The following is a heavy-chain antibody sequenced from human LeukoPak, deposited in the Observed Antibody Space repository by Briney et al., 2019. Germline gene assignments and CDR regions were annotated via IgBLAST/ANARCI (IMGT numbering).Heavy chain of an antibody. CDR2: FDPEDGET. J-gene: IGHJ4*02. CDR3: AREWFGELACDY. D-gene: IGHD3-10*01. CDR1: GYTLTELS. Sequence: ASVKVSCKVSGYTLTELSMHWVRQAPGKGLEWMGGFDPEDGETIYAQKFQGRVTMTEDTSTDTAYVELSSLRAEDTAVYYCAREWFGELACDYWGQGTLVTVSS. V-gene: IGHV1-24*01.